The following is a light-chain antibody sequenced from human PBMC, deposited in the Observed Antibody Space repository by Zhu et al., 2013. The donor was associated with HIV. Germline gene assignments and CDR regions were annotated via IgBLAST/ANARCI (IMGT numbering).Light chain of an antibody. Sequence: DIVLTQSPGTLSLSPGEGATLSCRASQSVGNNFLAWYQQKPGQAPRLLISGTSSRATGIPDRFSGSGSGTDFTLTISSLQPEDFATYYCQQSYSTPYTFGQGTKLEIK. CDR1: QSVGNNF. J-gene: IGKJ2*01. CDR2: GTS. V-gene: IGKV3-20*01. CDR3: QQSYSTPYT.